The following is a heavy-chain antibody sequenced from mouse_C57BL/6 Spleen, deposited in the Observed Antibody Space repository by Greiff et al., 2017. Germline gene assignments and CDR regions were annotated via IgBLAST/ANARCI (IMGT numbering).Heavy chain of an antibody. CDR3: ARGGSSYGYFDV. CDR2: IDPSDSYT. V-gene: IGHV1-69*01. J-gene: IGHJ1*03. D-gene: IGHD1-1*01. CDR1: GYTFTSYW. Sequence: QVQLKESGAELVMPGASVKLSCKASGYTFTSYWMHWVKQRPGQGLEWIGEIDPSDSYTNYNQKFKGKSTLTVDKSSSTAYMQLSSLTSEDSAVYYCARGGSSYGYFDVWGTGTTVTVSS.